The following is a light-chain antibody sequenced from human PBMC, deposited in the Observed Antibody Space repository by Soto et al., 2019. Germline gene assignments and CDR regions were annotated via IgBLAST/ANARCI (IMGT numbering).Light chain of an antibody. Sequence: QSALAQPASVSGSPGQSITISCTGTSSDVGAYNLVSWYQHHPGKAPKLLISEVSNRPSGVSDRFSGSKSGNTASLAISGLQAEGEADYYCASLTTTSSVFGTGTKVTVL. J-gene: IGLJ1*01. V-gene: IGLV2-14*01. CDR2: EVS. CDR3: ASLTTTSSV. CDR1: SSDVGAYNL.